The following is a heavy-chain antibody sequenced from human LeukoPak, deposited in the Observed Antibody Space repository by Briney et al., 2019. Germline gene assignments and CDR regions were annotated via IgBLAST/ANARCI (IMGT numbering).Heavy chain of an antibody. CDR2: ISSSGSTI. V-gene: IGHV3-48*03. Sequence: GGSLRLSCAASGFTFSSYEMNWVRQAPGKGLEWVSYISSSGSTIYYADSVKGRFTISRDNAKNSLYLQMNSLRAEDTAVYYCARAHLEWSALYYFDYWGQGTLVTVSS. CDR1: GFTFSSYE. J-gene: IGHJ4*02. D-gene: IGHD3-3*01. CDR3: ARAHLEWSALYYFDY.